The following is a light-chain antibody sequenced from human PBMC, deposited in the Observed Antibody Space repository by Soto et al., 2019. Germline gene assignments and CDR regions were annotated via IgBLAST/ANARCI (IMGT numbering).Light chain of an antibody. CDR2: AAS. CDR1: QGISSY. CDR3: QQSYSPPPA. Sequence: EIHVSQSPASLSASVGDRVSITCRASQGISSYLAWYQQKPGKAPKLLIYAASSLQSGVPSRFSGSGSGTDFTLTISSLQPEDFATYYCQQSYSPPPAFGQGTRLEIK. V-gene: IGKV1-39*01. J-gene: IGKJ5*01.